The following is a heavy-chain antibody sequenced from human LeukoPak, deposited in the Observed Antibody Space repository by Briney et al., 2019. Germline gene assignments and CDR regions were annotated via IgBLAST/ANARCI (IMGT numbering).Heavy chain of an antibody. D-gene: IGHD3-9*01. CDR1: GYTFTSYG. Sequence: ASVKVSCKASGYTFTSYGISWVRQAPGQGLEWMGWISAYNGSTNYAQELQGRVTMTTDTSTSTAYMELRSLRSDDTAVYYCAREGSFWFDWLGGYYFDYWGQGTLVTVSS. CDR2: ISAYNGST. J-gene: IGHJ4*02. CDR3: AREGSFWFDWLGGYYFDY. V-gene: IGHV1-18*04.